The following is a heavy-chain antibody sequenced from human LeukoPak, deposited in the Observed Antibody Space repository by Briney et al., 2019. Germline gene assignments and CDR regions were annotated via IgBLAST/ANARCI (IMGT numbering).Heavy chain of an antibody. D-gene: IGHD6-19*01. J-gene: IGHJ4*02. Sequence: PSETLSLTCGVSGGSISSTNWWSWVRQPPGQGLEWVSAISGSGASTYYADSVKGRFTVSRDDSKNTLFLQMDSLRAEDTAVYYCAKSGWAAFSDYWGQGTLVTVSS. CDR1: GGSISSTN. V-gene: IGHV3-23*01. CDR2: ISGSGAST. CDR3: AKSGWAAFSDY.